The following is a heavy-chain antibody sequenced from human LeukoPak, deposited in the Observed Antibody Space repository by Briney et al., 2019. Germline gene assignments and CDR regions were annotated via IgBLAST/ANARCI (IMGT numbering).Heavy chain of an antibody. V-gene: IGHV4-34*01. CDR1: GGSFSGYY. CDR2: INHSGST. CDR3: ARGVVAKNYYYYYMDV. Sequence: PSETLSLTCAVYGGSFSGYYWSWIRQPPGKGLEWIGEINHSGSTNYNPSLKSRVTISVDTSKNQFSLKLSSVTAADTAVYYCARGVVAKNYYYYYMDVWGKGTTVTISS. D-gene: IGHD3-22*01. J-gene: IGHJ6*03.